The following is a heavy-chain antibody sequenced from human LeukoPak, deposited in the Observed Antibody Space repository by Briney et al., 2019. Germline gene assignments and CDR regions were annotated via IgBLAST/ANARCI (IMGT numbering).Heavy chain of an antibody. J-gene: IGHJ5*02. V-gene: IGHV5-51*01. CDR2: IYPADSDT. D-gene: IGHD6-6*01. CDR1: GYSFTSYW. Sequence: GESLKISCEGSGYSFTSYWIGWVRQMPGKGLEWMGFIYPADSDTTYSPSLQGQVTISADKSISTAYLQWSSLKASDTAMYYCARREGGSSETWFDPWGQGTLVIVSS. CDR3: ARREGGSSETWFDP.